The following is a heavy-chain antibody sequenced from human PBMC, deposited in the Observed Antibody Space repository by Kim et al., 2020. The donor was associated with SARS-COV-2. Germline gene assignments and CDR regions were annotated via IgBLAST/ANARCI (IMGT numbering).Heavy chain of an antibody. D-gene: IGHD5-12*01. V-gene: IGHV1-45*01. CDR2: ITPFNGDT. Sequence: SVKVSCKVSGYTFTHRFLHWVRQAPGQELEWMGWITPFNGDTNYAQKFRGRFTITSDTSMSSSYMELSGLTSEDTAIYYRSRSNSGYEPLDFWGQGTQVTVSS. CDR3: SRSNSGYEPLDF. J-gene: IGHJ4*02. CDR1: GYTFTHRF.